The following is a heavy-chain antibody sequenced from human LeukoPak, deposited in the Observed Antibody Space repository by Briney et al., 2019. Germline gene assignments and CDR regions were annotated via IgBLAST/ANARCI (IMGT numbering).Heavy chain of an antibody. CDR1: GGSISSYY. J-gene: IGHJ6*02. Sequence: SETLSHTCTVSGGSISSYYWSWIRQPPGKGLEWIGYIYYSGSTNYNPSLKSRVTMSVDTSKNQFSLNLSSVTAADTAVYYCASGTTNYYYGMDVWGQGTTVTVSS. D-gene: IGHD1-7*01. CDR3: ASGTTNYYYGMDV. CDR2: IYYSGST. V-gene: IGHV4-59*01.